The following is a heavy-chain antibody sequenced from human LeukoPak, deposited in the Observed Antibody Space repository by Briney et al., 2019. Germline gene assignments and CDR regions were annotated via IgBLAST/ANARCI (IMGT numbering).Heavy chain of an antibody. CDR2: ISSSGNTI. J-gene: IGHJ4*02. CDR1: GFTFSDYY. V-gene: IGHV3-11*01. Sequence: PGGSLRLSCAASGFTFSDYYMNWIRQAPGKGLEWVSYISSSGNTIYYADSVKGRFTISRDNAKNSLYLQMNSLRAEDTAVYYCAREGRDYGGNSCPDYWGQGTLVTVSS. D-gene: IGHD4-23*01. CDR3: AREGRDYGGNSCPDY.